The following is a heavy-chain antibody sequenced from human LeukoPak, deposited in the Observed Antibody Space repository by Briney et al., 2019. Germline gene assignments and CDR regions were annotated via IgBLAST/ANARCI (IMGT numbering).Heavy chain of an antibody. Sequence: GGSLRLSCAASGFTFSSYSMNWVRQAPGKGLEWVSYISSGSSTIHYADSVRGRFTISRDNAKSSLFLQMNSLRAKDTAVYYCAGIPLSTTMVDYWGQGTLVTVSS. V-gene: IGHV3-48*01. CDR3: AGIPLSTTMVDY. CDR1: GFTFSSYS. CDR2: ISSGSSTI. D-gene: IGHD5-18*01. J-gene: IGHJ4*02.